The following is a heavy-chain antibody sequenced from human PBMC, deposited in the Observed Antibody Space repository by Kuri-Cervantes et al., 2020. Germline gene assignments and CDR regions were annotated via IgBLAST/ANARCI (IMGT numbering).Heavy chain of an antibody. CDR1: VFSLSTTGVG. V-gene: IGHV2-5*01. Sequence: GPTLVTRTQTLTLTCTFSVFSLSTTGVGVGWIRQPPGKALEWLALIYWNDDKRYSPSLKSRLTITKDTSKNQVVLTMTNMDPVDTATYYCAHRGYYGSGSYYNVGEVDYFDYWGQGTLVTVSS. J-gene: IGHJ4*02. CDR2: IYWNDDK. CDR3: AHRGYYGSGSYYNVGEVDYFDY. D-gene: IGHD3-10*01.